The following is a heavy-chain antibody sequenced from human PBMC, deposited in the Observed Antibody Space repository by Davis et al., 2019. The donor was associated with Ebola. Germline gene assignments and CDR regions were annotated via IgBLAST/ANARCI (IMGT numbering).Heavy chain of an antibody. V-gene: IGHV3-48*01. J-gene: IGHJ6*01. Sequence: PGGSLRLSCAASGFSFSTYSMNWFRQAPGKGLEWVSYISSPSTTIYYADSVKGRFTISRDNAKKSLYLQMNSLHQGPIGLPPGTLLQEHLWG. CDR1: GFSFSTYS. CDR3: TLLQEHL. CDR2: ISSPSTTI.